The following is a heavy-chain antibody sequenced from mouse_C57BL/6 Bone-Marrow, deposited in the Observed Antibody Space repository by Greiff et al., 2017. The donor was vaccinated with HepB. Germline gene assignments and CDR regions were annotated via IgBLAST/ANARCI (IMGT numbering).Heavy chain of an antibody. CDR2: IYPRSGNT. CDR1: GYTFTSYG. V-gene: IGHV1-81*01. CDR3: ARSTDGYFDY. Sequence: VQLQQSGPELVKPGASVKLSCKASGYTFTSYGISWVKQRTGQGLEWIGEIYPRSGNTYYNEKFKGKATLTADKSSSTAYMELRSLTSEDSAVYFCARSTDGYFDYWGQGTTLTVSS. J-gene: IGHJ2*01.